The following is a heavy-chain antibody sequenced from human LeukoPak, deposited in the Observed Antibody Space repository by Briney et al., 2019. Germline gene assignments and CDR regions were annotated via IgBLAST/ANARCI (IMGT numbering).Heavy chain of an antibody. CDR1: GYTFTSYY. D-gene: IGHD3-10*01. CDR2: INPSGGST. CDR3: ARVGGSGSPTYLYFDY. J-gene: IGHJ4*02. V-gene: IGHV1-46*01. Sequence: ALVKVSCKASGYTFTSYYMHWVRQAPGQGLEWMGIINPSGGSTSYAQKFQGRVTMTRDTSTSTVYMELSSLRSEDTAVYYCARVGGSGSPTYLYFDYWGQGTLVTVSS.